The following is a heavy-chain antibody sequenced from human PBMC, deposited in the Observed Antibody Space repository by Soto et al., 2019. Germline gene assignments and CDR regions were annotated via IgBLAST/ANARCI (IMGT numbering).Heavy chain of an antibody. Sequence: VQLVESGGGLVQPGGSLRVSCAASGFTLGSHRIHWVRQAPGKGLEWVSRIDTDGGGSSYADSVKGRFTISTDNAKNTVYLQMHGLRVEDTAVYYCATVFDLWGQGTLVTVSS. J-gene: IGHJ5*02. V-gene: IGHV3-74*01. CDR2: IDTDGGGS. CDR3: ATVFDL. CDR1: GFTLGSHR.